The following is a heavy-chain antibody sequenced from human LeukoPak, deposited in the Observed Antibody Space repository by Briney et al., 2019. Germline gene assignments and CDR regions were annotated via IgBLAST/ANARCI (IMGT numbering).Heavy chain of an antibody. CDR1: GYTFSSYA. D-gene: IGHD1-26*01. Sequence: GGSLRLSCAASGYTFSSYAMSWVRQAPGKGLEWVSAISGSGGSTYYADSVKGRFTISRDNSKNTLYLQMNSLRAEDTAVYYCAKARYSGIPYGYFDYWGQGTLVTVSS. CDR3: AKARYSGIPYGYFDY. CDR2: ISGSGGST. J-gene: IGHJ4*02. V-gene: IGHV3-23*01.